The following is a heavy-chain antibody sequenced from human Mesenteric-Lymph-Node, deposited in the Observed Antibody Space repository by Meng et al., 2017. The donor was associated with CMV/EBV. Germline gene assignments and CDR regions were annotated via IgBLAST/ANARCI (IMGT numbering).Heavy chain of an antibody. Sequence: SETLSLTCAISGDSVSSNSAAWNWISQSPSRGLEWLGRTYYRSKWYNDYAVSVKSRITINPDTSKNQFYLQLNSVTPENTAVYYCARDGYYYDSSGYSFVFDYWGQGTLVTVSS. J-gene: IGHJ4*02. CDR3: ARDGYYYDSSGYSFVFDY. CDR1: GDSVSSNSAA. D-gene: IGHD3-22*01. CDR2: TYYRSKWYN. V-gene: IGHV6-1*01.